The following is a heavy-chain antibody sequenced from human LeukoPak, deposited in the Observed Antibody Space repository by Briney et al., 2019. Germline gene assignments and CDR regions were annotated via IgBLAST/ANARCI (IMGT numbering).Heavy chain of an antibody. J-gene: IGHJ4*02. CDR3: ARDRVRVAAAGTSGSDY. CDR1: GYTFTSYG. CDR2: ISAYNGNT. Sequence: ASVKVSCKASGYTFTSYGISWVRQAPGQGLEWMGWISAYNGNTNYAQKLQGRVTMTTDTSTSTAYMELRSLRSDDTAVYYCARDRVRVAAAGTSGSDYWGQGTLVTVSS. D-gene: IGHD6-13*01. V-gene: IGHV1-18*01.